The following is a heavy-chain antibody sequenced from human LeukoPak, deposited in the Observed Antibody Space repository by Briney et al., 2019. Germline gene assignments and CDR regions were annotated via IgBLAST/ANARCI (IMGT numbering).Heavy chain of an antibody. V-gene: IGHV3-21*01. D-gene: IGHD7-27*01. J-gene: IGHJ4*02. CDR2: ISSSSSYI. Sequence: PGGSLRLSCAASGFTVSGDYMSWVRQAPGKGLEWVSSISSSSSYIYYAGSVKGRFTISRDNAKNSLFLQMNSLRVEDTAIYYCARDYVWGSSESDYWGQGTLVTVSS. CDR3: ARDYVWGSSESDY. CDR1: GFTVSGDY.